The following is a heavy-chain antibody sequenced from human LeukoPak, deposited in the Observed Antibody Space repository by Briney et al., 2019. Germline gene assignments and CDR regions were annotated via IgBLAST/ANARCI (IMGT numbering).Heavy chain of an antibody. CDR1: GYTFTGYY. CDR2: INPNSGGT. D-gene: IGHD3-10*01. V-gene: IGHV1-2*02. J-gene: IGHJ4*02. CDR3: ARDLWFGEISPPGY. Sequence: GASVKVSCKASGYTFTGYYMHWVRQAPGQGLEWMGWINPNSGGTNYAQKFQGRVTMTRDTSISTAYMELSRLRSDDTAVYYCARDLWFGEISPPGYWGQGTLVTVSS.